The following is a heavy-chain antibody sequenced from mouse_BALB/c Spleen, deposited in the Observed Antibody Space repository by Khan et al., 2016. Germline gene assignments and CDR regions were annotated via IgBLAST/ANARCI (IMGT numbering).Heavy chain of an antibody. D-gene: IGHD2-14*01. CDR1: GFTFSSYT. Sequence: EVELVESGGGLVKPGGSLKLSCAASGFTFSSYTMSWIRQTPEKRLEWVATVNGGGSYTYYPDSVKGRFTISRDNAKNTLYLQMSRLKSEDTAMYYCTRGLLYEGYTMYYWGQGTSVTVAS. CDR2: VNGGGSYT. J-gene: IGHJ4*01. CDR3: TRGLLYEGYTMYY. V-gene: IGHV5-6-4*01.